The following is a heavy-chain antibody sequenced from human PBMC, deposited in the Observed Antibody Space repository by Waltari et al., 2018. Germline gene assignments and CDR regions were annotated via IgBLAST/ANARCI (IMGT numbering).Heavy chain of an antibody. V-gene: IGHV4-59*01. D-gene: IGHD2-2*01. J-gene: IGHJ3*02. CDR3: ARYCSSTSCYGIDAFDI. CDR1: GGSISSYY. CDR2: ISYSGST. Sequence: QVQLQESGPGRVKPSETLYLTCTVSGGSISSYYWSWIRQPPGKGLVLICYISYSGSTNYNPSLKSRVTISVDTSKNQFSLKLSSVTAADTAVYYCARYCSSTSCYGIDAFDIWGQGTMVTVSS.